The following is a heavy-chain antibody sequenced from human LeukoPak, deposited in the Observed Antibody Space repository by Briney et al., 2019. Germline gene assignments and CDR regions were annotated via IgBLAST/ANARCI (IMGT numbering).Heavy chain of an antibody. V-gene: IGHV1-18*01. CDR3: ARNTCSGGSCYSDY. Sequence: ASVKVSSKASGYTFTSYRISWVRQAPGQGLEWLGWISAYNGNTNYAQKLQGRVTMTTDTSTSTAYMELRSLRSDDTAVYYCARNTCSGGSCYSDYWGQGTLVTVSS. J-gene: IGHJ4*02. D-gene: IGHD2-15*01. CDR2: ISAYNGNT. CDR1: GYTFTSYR.